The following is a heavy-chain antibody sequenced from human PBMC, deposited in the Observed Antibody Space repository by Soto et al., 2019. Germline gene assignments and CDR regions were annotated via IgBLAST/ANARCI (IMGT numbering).Heavy chain of an antibody. Sequence: SETLSLTCTVSGGSISSGDYYWSWIRQPPGKGLEWIGYIYYSGSTHYNPSLKSRVTISVDTSKNQFSLKLSSVTAADTAVYYCARDGYCTNGVCYTVFDYWGQGTLVTVSS. J-gene: IGHJ4*02. V-gene: IGHV4-30-4*01. D-gene: IGHD2-8*01. CDR3: ARDGYCTNGVCYTVFDY. CDR2: IYYSGST. CDR1: GGSISSGDYY.